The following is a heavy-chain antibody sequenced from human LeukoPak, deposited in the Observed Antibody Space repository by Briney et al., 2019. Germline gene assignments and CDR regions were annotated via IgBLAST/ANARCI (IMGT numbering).Heavy chain of an antibody. J-gene: IGHJ4*02. Sequence: GESLKISCKGSGYSFTSYWIGWVRQMPGKALEWRGIIYPGDSDTRYSPSFQGQVTISADKSISTAYLQWSSLKASDTAMYYCARSGIAVAGPFDYWGQGTLVTVSS. CDR3: ARSGIAVAGPFDY. D-gene: IGHD6-19*01. CDR2: IYPGDSDT. V-gene: IGHV5-51*01. CDR1: GYSFTSYW.